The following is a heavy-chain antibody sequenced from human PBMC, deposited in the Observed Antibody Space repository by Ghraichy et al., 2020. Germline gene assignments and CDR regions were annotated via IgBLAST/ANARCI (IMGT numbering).Heavy chain of an antibody. V-gene: IGHV4-30-2*01. CDR3: SREAGGYDTDWFDS. Sequence: SETLSLTCAVSGDSISSGSISRGGSSWSWIRQPPGKGLEWIGYIYESGSTFYNPSLKSRVSFSLYRSKNQFSLSLTSVTAADTAVYYCSREAGGYDTDWFDSWGQGILVTVSS. CDR1: GDSISSGSISRGGSS. J-gene: IGHJ5*01. CDR2: IYESGST. D-gene: IGHD5-12*01.